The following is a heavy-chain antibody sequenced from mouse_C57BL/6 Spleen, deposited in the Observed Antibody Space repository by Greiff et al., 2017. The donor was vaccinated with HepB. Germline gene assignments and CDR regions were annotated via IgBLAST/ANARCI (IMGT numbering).Heavy chain of an antibody. CDR1: GYTFTDYN. CDR3: AREGLRRPYYYAMDY. V-gene: IGHV1-22*01. CDR2: INPNNGGT. J-gene: IGHJ4*01. D-gene: IGHD2-4*01. Sequence: VQLQQSGPELVKPGASVKMSCKASGYTFTDYNMHWVKQSHGKSLEWIGYINPNNGGTSYNQKFKGKATLTVNKSSSTAYMELRSLTSEDSAVYYCAREGLRRPYYYAMDYWGQGTSVTVSS.